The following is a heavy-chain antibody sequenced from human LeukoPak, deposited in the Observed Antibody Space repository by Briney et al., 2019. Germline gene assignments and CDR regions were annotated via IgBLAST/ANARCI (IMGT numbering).Heavy chain of an antibody. CDR3: ARDCSSTSCLDY. CDR2: IFYVGST. V-gene: IGHV4-59*11. D-gene: IGHD2-2*01. CDR1: GDSIGSHY. Sequence: SETLSLTCTVSGDSIGSHYWSWIRQPPGKGLEWIGYIFYVGSTNYNPSLKSRVTISVDTSKNQFFLKLNSVTAADTAVYYCARDCSSTSCLDYWGQGTLVTVSS. J-gene: IGHJ4*02.